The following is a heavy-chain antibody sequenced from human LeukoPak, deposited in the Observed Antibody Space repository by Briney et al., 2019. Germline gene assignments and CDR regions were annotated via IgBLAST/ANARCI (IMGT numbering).Heavy chain of an antibody. CDR3: ARGRGSGWYPDY. Sequence: PGGSLRLSCAASGFTFSSYWMSWVRQAPGKGLEWVSSISSSSNYIYYADSVKGRFTISRDNAKNSLYLQMNSLRAEDTAVYYCARGRGSGWYPDYWGQGTLVTVSS. V-gene: IGHV3-21*01. J-gene: IGHJ4*02. CDR2: ISSSSNYI. D-gene: IGHD6-19*01. CDR1: GFTFSSYW.